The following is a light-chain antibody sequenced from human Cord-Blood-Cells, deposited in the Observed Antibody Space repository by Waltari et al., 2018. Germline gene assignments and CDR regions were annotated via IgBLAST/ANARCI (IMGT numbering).Light chain of an antibody. Sequence: SALTQPASMSGSPGPTSTLSCTGTSSDVGSSNLVPWYQQHPGKATKHMIYEGSKRPSGVSNRFSGSKSGNTASLTISGLQAEDEADYYCCSYAGSSTWVFGGGTKLTVL. V-gene: IGLV2-23*01. J-gene: IGLJ3*02. CDR2: EGS. CDR3: CSYAGSSTWV. CDR1: SSDVGSSNL.